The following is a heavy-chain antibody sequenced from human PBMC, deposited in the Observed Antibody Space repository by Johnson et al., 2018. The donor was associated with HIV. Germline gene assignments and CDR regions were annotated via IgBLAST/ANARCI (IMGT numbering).Heavy chain of an antibody. D-gene: IGHD4-17*01. Sequence: QMQLVESGGGVVQPGRSLRLSCAASGFTFSSYAMHWVRQAPGKGLEWVAVISYDGSNKYYADSVKGRFTISRDNSKNTLYLQMNSLRAEDTAVYYCAKTRTTVTTIDAFDIWGQGTMVTVSS. J-gene: IGHJ3*02. CDR3: AKTRTTVTTIDAFDI. CDR1: GFTFSSYA. V-gene: IGHV3-30-3*02. CDR2: ISYDGSNK.